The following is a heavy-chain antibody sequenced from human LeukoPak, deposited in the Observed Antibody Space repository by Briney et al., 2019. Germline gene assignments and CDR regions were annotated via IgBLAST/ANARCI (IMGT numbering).Heavy chain of an antibody. J-gene: IGHJ4*02. CDR2: ISAYNGNT. Sequence: ASVKVSCKASGYTFTSYGISWVRQAPGQGLEWMGWISAYNGNTNYAQKLQGRVTMTTDTSTSTAYMELSSLRSEDTAVYYCARGDPDILTGYYFFGYWGQGTLVTVSS. V-gene: IGHV1-18*01. CDR3: ARGDPDILTGYYFFGY. D-gene: IGHD3-9*01. CDR1: GYTFTSYG.